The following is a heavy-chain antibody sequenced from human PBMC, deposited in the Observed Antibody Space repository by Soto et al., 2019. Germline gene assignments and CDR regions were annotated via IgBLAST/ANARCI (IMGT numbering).Heavy chain of an antibody. J-gene: IGHJ6*02. V-gene: IGHV1-58*01. Sequence: SVKVSCKASGFTFTSSAVQWVRQARGQRLEWIGWIVVGSGNTNYAQKFQERVTITRDMSTSTAYMELSSLRSEDTAVYYCAARGDTAMVTLYYGMDVWGQGTTVTVSS. CDR2: IVVGSGNT. CDR1: GFTFTSSA. CDR3: AARGDTAMVTLYYGMDV. D-gene: IGHD5-18*01.